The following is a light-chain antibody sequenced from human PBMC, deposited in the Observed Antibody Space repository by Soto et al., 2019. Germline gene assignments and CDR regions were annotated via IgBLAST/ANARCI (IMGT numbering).Light chain of an antibody. CDR3: QQTLSFPPT. CDR1: QAIDSW. J-gene: IGKJ1*01. V-gene: IGKV1-12*01. Sequence: DIQMTQSPSSVSASVGDRVTITCRASQAIDSWLAWYQQKSGEAPKLLIFTGSLLHSGVPPRFSGSGSGTDFTLTISSLQPEDFATYYCQQTLSFPPTFGQGTKV. CDR2: TGS.